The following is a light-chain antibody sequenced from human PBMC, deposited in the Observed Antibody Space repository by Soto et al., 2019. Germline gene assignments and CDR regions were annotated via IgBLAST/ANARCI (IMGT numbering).Light chain of an antibody. V-gene: IGKV3-20*01. J-gene: IGKJ4*01. CDR1: QSVSSSY. Sequence: EIVLTQSPGTLSLSPGERATLSCRASQSVSSSYLAWHQQKPGQAPRLLIYGASSRATGIPDRFSGSGSRTDFTLTISRLEPEDFAVYYCQQYGSSPLTFGGGTKVEIK. CDR3: QQYGSSPLT. CDR2: GAS.